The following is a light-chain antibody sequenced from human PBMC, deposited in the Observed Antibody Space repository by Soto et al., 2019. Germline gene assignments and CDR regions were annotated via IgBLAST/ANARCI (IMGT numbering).Light chain of an antibody. V-gene: IGKV1-5*01. CDR2: DAS. J-gene: IGKJ2*01. CDR3: QQYNSYPYT. Sequence: DIQMTQPPSTLSASVGDRVTITCRASQSISSWLAWYQQKPGKAPKLLIYDASSLESGVPSRFSGSGSGTEFTLTISSLQPDDFATYYCQQYNSYPYTFGQGTKLEIK. CDR1: QSISSW.